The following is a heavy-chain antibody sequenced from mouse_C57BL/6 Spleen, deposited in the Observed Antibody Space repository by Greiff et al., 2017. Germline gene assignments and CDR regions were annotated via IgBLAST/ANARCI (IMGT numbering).Heavy chain of an antibody. J-gene: IGHJ4*01. D-gene: IGHD2-1*01. Sequence: QVQLQQPGTELVKPGASVKMSCKASGYTFTSYWITWVKQRPGQGLEWIGNIYPGSGSTNYNEKFKSKATLTVDTSSSTAYMQLSSLTSEDSAVYYCAGNLYYARDYWGQGTSVTVSS. CDR1: GYTFTSYW. CDR2: IYPGSGST. V-gene: IGHV1-55*01. CDR3: AGNLYYARDY.